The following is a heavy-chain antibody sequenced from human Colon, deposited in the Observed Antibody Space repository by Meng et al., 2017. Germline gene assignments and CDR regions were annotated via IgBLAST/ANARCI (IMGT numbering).Heavy chain of an antibody. V-gene: IGHV1-2*06. Sequence: VQRVQSWAEVQKPGSAVKRSCKSSGYTVPVYYMHRAPQAPGHGLEWMGRLNPTSGGTNYAQNFQGRVTMTRDTSISTAYMELSRLRSDDTAVYYCARVGLERRLGSGYWGQGTLVTVSS. CDR2: LNPTSGGT. CDR1: GYTVPVYY. CDR3: ARVGLERRLGSGY. J-gene: IGHJ4*02. D-gene: IGHD1-1*01.